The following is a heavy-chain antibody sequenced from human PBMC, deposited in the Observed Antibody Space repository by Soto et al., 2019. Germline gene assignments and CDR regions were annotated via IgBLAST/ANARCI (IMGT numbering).Heavy chain of an antibody. V-gene: IGHV3-23*01. Sequence: GGSLRLSCAASGFTFNNYAMNWVRQAPGKGLEWVATISGTGGSTYYADSVKGRFTISRDNSKNTLYLQMNGLRVEDTAVYYCAKDRLGGNFDYWGQGTQVTVSS. CDR1: GFTFNNYA. CDR2: ISGTGGST. CDR3: AKDRLGGNFDY. J-gene: IGHJ4*02.